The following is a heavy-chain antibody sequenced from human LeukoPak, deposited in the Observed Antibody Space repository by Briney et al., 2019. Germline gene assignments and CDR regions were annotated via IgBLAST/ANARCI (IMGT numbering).Heavy chain of an antibody. CDR3: AKGVVVAATTGNWFDP. CDR2: INSDGSWT. V-gene: IGHV3-74*01. Sequence: GGSLRLSCAASGNYWMHWVRQAPGKGLVWVSHINSDGSWTSYADSVKGRFTISKDNAKNTVYLQMNSLRAEDTAVYYCAKGVVVAATTGNWFDPWGQGTLVTVSS. D-gene: IGHD2-15*01. J-gene: IGHJ5*02. CDR1: GNYW.